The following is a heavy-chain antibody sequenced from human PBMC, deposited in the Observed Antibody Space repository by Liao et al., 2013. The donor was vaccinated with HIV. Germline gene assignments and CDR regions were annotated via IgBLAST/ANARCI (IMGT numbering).Heavy chain of an antibody. CDR2: IYYSGST. Sequence: QVQLQESGPGLVKPSQTLSLTCTVSGGSISSYYWSWIRQPPGKGLEWIGYIYYSGSTNYNPSLKSRVTISVDTSKNQFSLKLSSVTAADTAVYYCAREGYPWGDYYYYYMDVWGKGTTVTVSS. CDR3: AREGYPWGDYYYYYMDV. CDR1: GGSISSYY. D-gene: IGHD2-15*01. V-gene: IGHV4-59*01. J-gene: IGHJ6*03.